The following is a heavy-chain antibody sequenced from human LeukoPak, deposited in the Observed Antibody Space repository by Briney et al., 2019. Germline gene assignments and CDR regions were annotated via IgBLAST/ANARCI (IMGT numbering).Heavy chain of an antibody. CDR3: ARDLATVTAYYMDV. J-gene: IGHJ6*03. V-gene: IGHV3-11*01. CDR1: XXTXSDXY. Sequence: GXSXXXSCXASXXTXSDXYXXWIRQAPGXGLEWVSYISSSGSTIYYADSVKGRFTISRDNAKNSLYLQMNSLRAEDTAVYYCARDLATVTAYYMDVWGKGTTVTVSS. CDR2: ISSSGSTI. D-gene: IGHD4-11*01.